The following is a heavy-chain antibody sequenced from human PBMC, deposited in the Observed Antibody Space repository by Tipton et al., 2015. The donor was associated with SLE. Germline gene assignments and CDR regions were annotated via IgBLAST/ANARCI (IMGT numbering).Heavy chain of an antibody. CDR2: IYHSGST. V-gene: IGHV4-39*07. D-gene: IGHD3-22*01. CDR3: ARDLLYYYDSSGYYHHDAFDI. J-gene: IGHJ3*02. Sequence: TLSLTCTVSGGSVSSSSKYWAWIRQPPGKGLEWIGSIYHSGSTYYNPSLKSRVTISVDTSKNQFSLKLSSVTAADTAVYYCARDLLYYYDSSGYYHHDAFDIWGQGTMVTVSS. CDR1: GGSVSSSSKY.